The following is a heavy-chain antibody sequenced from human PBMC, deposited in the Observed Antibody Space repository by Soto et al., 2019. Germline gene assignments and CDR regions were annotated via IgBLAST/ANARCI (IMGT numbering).Heavy chain of an antibody. CDR1: GGSISSGGYY. D-gene: IGHD3-16*01. CDR2: IYYSGST. J-gene: IGHJ4*02. CDR3: ARFWVVLYYFDY. V-gene: IGHV4-31*03. Sequence: QVQLQESGPGLVKLSQTLSLTCTVSGGSISSGGYYWSWIRQHPGKGLEWIGYIYYSGSTYYNPSLKSRVTISVDTSKNQFSLKLSSVTAADTAVYYCARFWVVLYYFDYWGQGTLVTVSS.